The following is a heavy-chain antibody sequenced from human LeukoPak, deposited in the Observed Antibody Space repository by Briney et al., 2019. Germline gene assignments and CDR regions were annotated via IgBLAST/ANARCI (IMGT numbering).Heavy chain of an antibody. Sequence: KHGESLKISCKGSGYSFTSYWIGWVRQMPGKGLEWMGIIYPGDSDTRYSPSFQGQVTISADKSISTAYLQWSSLKASDTAMYYCASPQKGSRGYSYGLDYWGQGTLVTVSS. CDR1: GYSFTSYW. CDR2: IYPGDSDT. J-gene: IGHJ4*02. CDR3: ASPQKGSRGYSYGLDY. V-gene: IGHV5-51*01. D-gene: IGHD5-18*01.